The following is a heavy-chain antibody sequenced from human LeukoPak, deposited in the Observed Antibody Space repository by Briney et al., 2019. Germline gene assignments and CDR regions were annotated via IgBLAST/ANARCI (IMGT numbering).Heavy chain of an antibody. CDR3: ARVVGRNWFDP. Sequence: TGGSLRLSCAASGFTFDDYGMSWVRQAPGKGLEWVSGINWNGGSTGYADSVKGRFTISRDNAKNSLYLQMNSLRGEDTALYYCARVVGRNWFDPWGQGTLVTVSS. CDR2: INWNGGST. V-gene: IGHV3-20*04. CDR1: GFTFDDYG. D-gene: IGHD2-2*01. J-gene: IGHJ5*02.